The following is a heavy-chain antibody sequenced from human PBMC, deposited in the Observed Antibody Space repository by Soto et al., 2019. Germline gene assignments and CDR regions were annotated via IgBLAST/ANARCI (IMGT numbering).Heavy chain of an antibody. CDR3: ARHVVVVAAAYYYYYGMDV. V-gene: IGHV5-51*01. CDR1: GYSFTSYW. Sequence: GESLKISCKGSGYSFTSYWIGWVRQMPGKGLEWMGIIYPGDSDTRYSPSFQGQVTISADKSISTAYLQWSSLKASDTAMYYCARHVVVVAAAYYYYYGMDVWGKGTRVTFPS. CDR2: IYPGDSDT. J-gene: IGHJ6*04. D-gene: IGHD2-15*01.